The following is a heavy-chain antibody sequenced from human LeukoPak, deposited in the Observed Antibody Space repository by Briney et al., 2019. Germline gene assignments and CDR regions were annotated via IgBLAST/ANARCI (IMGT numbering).Heavy chain of an antibody. D-gene: IGHD2-21*02. V-gene: IGHV3-23*01. J-gene: IGHJ4*02. Sequence: GGSLRLSCAASGFTFSNYGMSWVRQAPGKGLEWVSAISGGGDSTYYADSVKGRFTISRDNSKNTLYLQMSSLRAEDTAVYYCVKDRHIVVVTAIDFDYWGQGALVTVSS. CDR2: ISGGGDST. CDR1: GFTFSNYG. CDR3: VKDRHIVVVTAIDFDY.